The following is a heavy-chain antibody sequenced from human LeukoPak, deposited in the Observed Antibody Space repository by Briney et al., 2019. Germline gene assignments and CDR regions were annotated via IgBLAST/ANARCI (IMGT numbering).Heavy chain of an antibody. CDR3: VKDYYRRGY. CDR1: GFTLSSIW. CDR2: IKGDGKGT. J-gene: IGHJ4*02. D-gene: IGHD3-10*01. Sequence: GGSLRLSCAAPGFTLSSIWTHWVPPTPGEGVVWVSRIKGDGKGTSYADSVEGRFTISSDNAKNTMYLQMNSLRGEDTAVYYCVKDYYRRGYCGQATLVTVPS. V-gene: IGHV3-74*01.